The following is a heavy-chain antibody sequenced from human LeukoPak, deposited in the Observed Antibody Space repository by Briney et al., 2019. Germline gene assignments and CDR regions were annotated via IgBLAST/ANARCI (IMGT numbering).Heavy chain of an antibody. V-gene: IGHV4-61*01. D-gene: IGHD3-16*01. J-gene: IGHJ4*02. CDR3: ERTNNWPHFGGYFDY. CDR2: IYYSGST. CDR1: GGSVSGGSYY. Sequence: SETLSLTCNVPGGSVSGGSYYWSWIRQPPGKGLEWIGYIYYSGSTNYNPSLKSRVTISVDTYKNQFSLKLSSVTAADTAVYYCERTNNWPHFGGYFDYWGQGTLVTVSS.